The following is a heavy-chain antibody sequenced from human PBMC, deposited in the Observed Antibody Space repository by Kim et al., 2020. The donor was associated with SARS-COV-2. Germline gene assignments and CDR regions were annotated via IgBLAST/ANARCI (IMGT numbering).Heavy chain of an antibody. CDR3: NIVVVVAATLLDY. Sequence: GGSLRLSCAASGFTFSNAWMSWVRQAPGKGLEWVGRIKSKTDGGTTDYAAPVKGRFTISRDDSKNTLYLQMNSLKTEDTAVYYCNIVVVVAATLLDYWGQGTLVTVSS. CDR2: IKSKTDGGTT. J-gene: IGHJ4*02. CDR1: GFTFSNAW. D-gene: IGHD2-15*01. V-gene: IGHV3-15*01.